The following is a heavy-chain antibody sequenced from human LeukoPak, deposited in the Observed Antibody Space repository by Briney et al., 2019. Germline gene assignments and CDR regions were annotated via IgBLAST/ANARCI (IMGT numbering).Heavy chain of an antibody. CDR2: LSDTGAST. V-gene: IGHV3-23*01. CDR1: GFIFSSYV. CDR3: AKKFVSDSSNYYKYFFDY. J-gene: IGHJ4*02. D-gene: IGHD3-22*01. Sequence: GGSLRLSCAASGFIFSSYVMSWVRQAPGKGLEWVSSLSDTGASTYYADSVKGRFTISRDNSKNTLYLQMNSLRAEDTAVYYCAKKFVSDSSNYYKYFFDYWGQGTLVSVSS.